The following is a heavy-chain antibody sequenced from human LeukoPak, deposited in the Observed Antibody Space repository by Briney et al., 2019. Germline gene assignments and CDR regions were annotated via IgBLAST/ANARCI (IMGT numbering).Heavy chain of an antibody. CDR3: ARDGLMITFGGVIVRDQYYFDY. CDR1: GGSISSSSYY. Sequence: SETLSLTCTVSGGSISSSSYYWGWIRQPPGKGLEWIGSIYYSGNTYYNPSLKSRVTISVDTSKNQFSLKLSSVTAADTAVYYCARDGLMITFGGVIVRDQYYFDYWGQGTLVTVSS. D-gene: IGHD3-16*02. V-gene: IGHV4-39*07. J-gene: IGHJ4*02. CDR2: IYYSGNT.